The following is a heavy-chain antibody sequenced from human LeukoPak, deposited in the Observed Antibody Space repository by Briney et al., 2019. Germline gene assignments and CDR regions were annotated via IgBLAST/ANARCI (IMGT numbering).Heavy chain of an antibody. D-gene: IGHD2-2*01. V-gene: IGHV3-53*01. CDR3: ARDPYCSSTSCQFDY. Sequence: GGSLRLSCAASGFTVSSNYMSWVRQAPGKGLEWVSVIYSGGSTYYADSVKGRFTISRGNSKNTLYLQMNSLRAEDTAVYYCARDPYCSSTSCQFDYWGQGTLVTVSS. CDR2: IYSGGST. CDR1: GFTVSSNY. J-gene: IGHJ4*02.